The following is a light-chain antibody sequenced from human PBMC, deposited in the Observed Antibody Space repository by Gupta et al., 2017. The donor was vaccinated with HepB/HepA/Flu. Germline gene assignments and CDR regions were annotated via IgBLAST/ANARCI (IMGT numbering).Light chain of an antibody. V-gene: IGKV2-28*01. CDR3: MQTLQTPWT. Sequence: DVVMTQSPLSLPVTPGEPAAISCRSSQSLLHSNGYNFLDCYLQKPGQSPQILIYLCCNRASGVPDRFGGSGSGTDFTLKISRVEAEDVGFYYCMQTLQTPWTFGQGTKVEIK. CDR2: LCC. J-gene: IGKJ1*01. CDR1: QSLLHSNGYNF.